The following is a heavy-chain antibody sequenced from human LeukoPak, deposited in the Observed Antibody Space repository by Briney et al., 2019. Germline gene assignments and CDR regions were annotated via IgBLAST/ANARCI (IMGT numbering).Heavy chain of an antibody. CDR3: AAAYDFWSGYQSWDV. D-gene: IGHD3-3*01. Sequence: GTSVKVSFKASGFTFTSSAMQWVRQARGQRLEWIGWIVVGSGNTNYAQKFQQRGTITRDMSTSTAYMELSSLRSEDTAVYYCAAAYDFWSGYQSWDVWGKGTTVTVSS. CDR1: GFTFTSSA. J-gene: IGHJ6*04. V-gene: IGHV1-58*02. CDR2: IVVGSGNT.